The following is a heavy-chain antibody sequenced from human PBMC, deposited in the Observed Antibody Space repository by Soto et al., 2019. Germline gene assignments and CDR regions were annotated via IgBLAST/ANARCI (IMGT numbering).Heavy chain of an antibody. CDR3: ARENIHLIWSGYYTGWFDP. J-gene: IGHJ5*02. Sequence: GASVKVSCKASGYTFTSYGISWVRQAPGQGLEWMGWISAYNGNTNYAQRLQGRVTMTTDTSTSTAYMELRSLRSDDTAVYYCARENIHLIWSGYYTGWFDPWGQGTLVTVSS. CDR1: GYTFTSYG. CDR2: ISAYNGNT. V-gene: IGHV1-18*01. D-gene: IGHD3-3*01.